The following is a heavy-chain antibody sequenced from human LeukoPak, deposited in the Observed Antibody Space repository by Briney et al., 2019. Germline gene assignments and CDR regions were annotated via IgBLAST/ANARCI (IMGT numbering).Heavy chain of an antibody. J-gene: IGHJ4*02. CDR3: ARVLTYGSRTYYFDY. CDR1: GGSISGYY. V-gene: IGHV4-59*01. D-gene: IGHD3-10*01. CDR2: IYYSGST. Sequence: PSETLSLTCTVSGGSISGYYWSWIRQPPGKGLEWIGYIYYSGSTNYNPSLKSRVTISLDTSKNQFPLKLSSVTAADTAVYYCARVLTYGSRTYYFDYWGQGTLVTVSS.